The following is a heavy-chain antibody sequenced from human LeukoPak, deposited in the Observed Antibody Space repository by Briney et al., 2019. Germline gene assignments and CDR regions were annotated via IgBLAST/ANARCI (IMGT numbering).Heavy chain of an antibody. CDR2: INSNGGST. D-gene: IGHD1-26*01. V-gene: IGHV3-74*01. CDR3: VKSDNIVGATCFDC. Sequence: GGSLRLSCAASGFTFSSYWMHWVRQAPGKGLVWVSRINSNGGSTYYTDSVKGRFTISRDNSKNTLYLQMSSLRADDTAVYYCVKSDNIVGATCFDCWGQGTLVTVSS. J-gene: IGHJ4*02. CDR1: GFTFSSYW.